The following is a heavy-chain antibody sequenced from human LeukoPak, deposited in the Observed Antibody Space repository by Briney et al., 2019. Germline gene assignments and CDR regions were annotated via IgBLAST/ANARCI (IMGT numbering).Heavy chain of an antibody. Sequence: SSETLSLTCTVSGGSISSYYWSWIRQPPGKGLEWIGYIYYSGSTNYNPSLKSRVTISVDTSKNQFSLKLSSVTAADTAVYYCARHDDYVFYYFDYWGQGTLVTVSS. J-gene: IGHJ4*02. CDR1: GGSISSYY. CDR2: IYYSGST. V-gene: IGHV4-59*08. D-gene: IGHD3-16*01. CDR3: ARHDDYVFYYFDY.